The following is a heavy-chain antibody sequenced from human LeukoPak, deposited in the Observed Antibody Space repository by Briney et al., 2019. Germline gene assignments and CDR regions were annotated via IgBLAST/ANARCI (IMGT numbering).Heavy chain of an antibody. Sequence: GGSLRLSCAASGFTFDDYGMSWVRQAPGKGLEWVSGINWDGDRTDYADSVKGRFTISRDNAKNSLYVQMNSLRAEDTALYYCARDALDLTMVRGVRVAVALNDFWGQGTLVTVSS. V-gene: IGHV3-20*04. CDR1: GFTFDDYG. CDR3: ARDALDLTMVRGVRVAVALNDF. CDR2: INWDGDRT. D-gene: IGHD3-10*01. J-gene: IGHJ4*02.